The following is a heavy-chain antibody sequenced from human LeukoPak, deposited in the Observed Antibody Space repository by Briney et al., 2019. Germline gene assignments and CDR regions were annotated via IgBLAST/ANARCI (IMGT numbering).Heavy chain of an antibody. D-gene: IGHD1-26*01. CDR1: GDSINSLDL. CDR3: AGLVGRYSSALYSYYFDY. Sequence: PSETLSLTCTVSGDSINSLDLWSWVRQPPGKGLEWIGEMYLSGTTHSNPSVKSRVTISIDKSKNQFFLNLSSVTAADTAVYYCAGLVGRYSSALYSYYFDYWGQGPLFTVSS. CDR2: MYLSGTT. J-gene: IGHJ4*02. V-gene: IGHV4-4*02.